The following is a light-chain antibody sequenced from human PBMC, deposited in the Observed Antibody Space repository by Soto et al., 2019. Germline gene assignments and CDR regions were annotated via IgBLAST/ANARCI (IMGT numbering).Light chain of an antibody. Sequence: QSVLTPPASVSGSPGQSITISCTGTSSDVGAYNYVSWYQQYPGKAPKLMIYGVTNRPSGVSNRFSGSKTGNTASLTISGLQAEDEADYYGFSHRGGDSHVFGTGTKVTVL. V-gene: IGLV2-14*01. CDR2: GVT. CDR3: FSHRGGDSHV. J-gene: IGLJ1*01. CDR1: SSDVGAYNY.